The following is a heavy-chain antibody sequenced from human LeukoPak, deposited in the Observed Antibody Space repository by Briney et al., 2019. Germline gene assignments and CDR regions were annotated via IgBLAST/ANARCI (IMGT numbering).Heavy chain of an antibody. V-gene: IGHV3-23*01. CDR3: AKDCHDYVWGSYRKGGYFDY. J-gene: IGHJ4*02. D-gene: IGHD3-16*02. CDR2: ISGSGGST. Sequence: GGSLRLSCAASGFTFSSYAMSWVRQAPGKGLEWVSAISGSGGSTYYADSVKGRFTISRDNSKNTLYLQMNSLRAEDTAVYYCAKDCHDYVWGSYRKGGYFDYWGQGTLVTVSS. CDR1: GFTFSSYA.